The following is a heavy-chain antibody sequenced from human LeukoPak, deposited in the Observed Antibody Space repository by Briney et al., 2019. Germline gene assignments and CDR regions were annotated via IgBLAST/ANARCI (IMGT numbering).Heavy chain of an antibody. CDR3: ARERAPYYFDY. CDR2: IWYDGSNK. Sequence: GGSLRLSCAASGFTFSSYGMHWVRQAPGKGLEWVAVIWYDGSNKYYADSVKGRFTISRDNSKNTLYLQMNSLRAEDTAVNYCARERAPYYFDYWGQGTLVTVSS. CDR1: GFTFSSYG. V-gene: IGHV3-33*01. J-gene: IGHJ4*02.